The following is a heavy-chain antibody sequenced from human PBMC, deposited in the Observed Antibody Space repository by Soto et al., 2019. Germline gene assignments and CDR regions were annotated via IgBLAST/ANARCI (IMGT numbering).Heavy chain of an antibody. CDR3: AKGWDGYNYYYFDY. Sequence: QVQLVESGGGVVQPGRSLRLSCAASGFTFSSYGMHWVRQAPGKGLEWVAVISYDGSNKYYADSVKGRFTISRDNSKTTLYLQMNSLRAEDTAVYYCAKGWDGYNYYYFDYWGQGTLVTVSS. J-gene: IGHJ4*02. CDR2: ISYDGSNK. V-gene: IGHV3-30*18. CDR1: GFTFSSYG. D-gene: IGHD5-12*01.